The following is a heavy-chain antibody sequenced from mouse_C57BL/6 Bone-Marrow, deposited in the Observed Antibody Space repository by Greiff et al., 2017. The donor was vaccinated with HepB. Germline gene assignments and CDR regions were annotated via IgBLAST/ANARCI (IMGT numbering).Heavy chain of an antibody. D-gene: IGHD2-3*01. CDR2: IHPNSGST. CDR3: ARSSWDGYHVVDY. Sequence: VQLKQPGAELVKPGASVKLSCKASGYTFTSYWMHWVKQRPGQGLEWIGMIHPNSGSTNYNEKFKSKATLTVDKSSSTAYMQLSSLTSEDSAVYYCARSSWDGYHVVDYWGQGTTLTVSS. CDR1: GYTFTSYW. J-gene: IGHJ2*01. V-gene: IGHV1-64*01.